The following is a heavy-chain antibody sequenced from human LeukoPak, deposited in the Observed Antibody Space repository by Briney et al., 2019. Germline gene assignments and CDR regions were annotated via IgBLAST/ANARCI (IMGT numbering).Heavy chain of an antibody. J-gene: IGHJ4*02. V-gene: IGHV5-51*01. Sequence: GESLKISCKGSGYSFTSYWIGWVRQMPGKGLEWMGIIYPGDSDTRYSPSFQGQVTISADKSISTAYLQWSSLKASDTAMYYCARHWFIGNTRDRRYFDWFRIDYWGQGTLVTVSS. CDR2: IYPGDSDT. CDR1: GYSFTSYW. D-gene: IGHD3-9*01. CDR3: ARHWFIGNTRDRRYFDWFRIDY.